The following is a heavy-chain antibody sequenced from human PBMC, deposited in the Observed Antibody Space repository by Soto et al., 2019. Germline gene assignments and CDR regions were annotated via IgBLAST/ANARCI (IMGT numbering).Heavy chain of an antibody. CDR1: GFTFTNYW. CDR2: INGDGSNT. J-gene: IGHJ6*02. CDR3: ARGIQYRYGMDV. Sequence: VQLVESGGTLVQPGGSLRLSCAATGFTFTNYWMHWVRQAPGKGLVWVSRINGDGSNTFYADSVKGRLTISRDNAENTVYLQMNSLRAEDTAVYYCARGIQYRYGMDVWGQGTTVTVSS. D-gene: IGHD3-16*02. V-gene: IGHV3-74*01.